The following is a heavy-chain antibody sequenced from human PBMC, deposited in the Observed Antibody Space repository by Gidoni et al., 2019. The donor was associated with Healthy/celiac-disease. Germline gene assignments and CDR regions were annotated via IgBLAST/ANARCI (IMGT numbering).Heavy chain of an antibody. CDR2: IYYSGIT. CDR1: GGSISSSSYF. D-gene: IGHD6-19*01. V-gene: IGHV4-39*01. Sequence: QLQLQESGPGLVKPSETLSLTCTVSGGSISSSSYFWGWIRQPPGKGLEWIGSIYYSGITYYNPSLKSRVTISVDTSKNQFSLKLSSVTAADTAVYYCARWTAVAGFDYWGQGTLVTVSS. J-gene: IGHJ4*02. CDR3: ARWTAVAGFDY.